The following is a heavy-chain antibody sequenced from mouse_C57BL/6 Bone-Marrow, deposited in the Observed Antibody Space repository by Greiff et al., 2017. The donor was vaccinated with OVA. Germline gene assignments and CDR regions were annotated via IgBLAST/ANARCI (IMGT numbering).Heavy chain of an antibody. CDR1: GYTFTSYW. J-gene: IGHJ3*01. CDR2: IDPSDGYT. V-gene: IGHV1-50*01. CDR3: AGWEFAY. D-gene: IGHD4-1*01. Sequence: VKLQQPGAELVKPGASVKLSCKASGYTFTSYWIQWVKQRPGQGLEWIGEIDPSDGYTNYNQKFKGKATVTVDTSSSTANMQLSSLTSEDSAVYYCAGWEFAYWGQGTLVTVSA.